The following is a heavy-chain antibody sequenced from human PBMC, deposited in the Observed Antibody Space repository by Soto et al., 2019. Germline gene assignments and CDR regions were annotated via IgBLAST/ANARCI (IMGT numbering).Heavy chain of an antibody. Sequence: QVQLVQSGAEVKKPGSSVKVSCKASGGTFSTYVISWVRQAPGQGLEWMGGIIPVFSTTNYAQKFQGRVTITADESTRTGYMELNSLRSEDTAVYYCARGRIAGAATDFYYYGMDAWGQGTSVPVSS. CDR3: ARGRIAGAATDFYYYGMDA. J-gene: IGHJ6*02. V-gene: IGHV1-69*12. CDR1: GGTFSTYV. D-gene: IGHD1-26*01. CDR2: IIPVFSTT.